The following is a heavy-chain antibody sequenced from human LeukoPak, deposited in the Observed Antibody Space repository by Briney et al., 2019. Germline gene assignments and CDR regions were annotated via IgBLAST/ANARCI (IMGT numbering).Heavy chain of an antibody. CDR1: GGSISSDY. Sequence: SETLSLTCTVSGGSISSDYWSWIRQPPGKGLEWIGYIYYSGTTNYNPSLKSRVTISVDTSKNQFSLKLSSVTAADTAVYYCARGLTIVGSTSFHLWGQGAVVSVS. V-gene: IGHV4-59*01. D-gene: IGHD1-26*01. J-gene: IGHJ4*02. CDR3: ARGLTIVGSTSFHL. CDR2: IYYSGTT.